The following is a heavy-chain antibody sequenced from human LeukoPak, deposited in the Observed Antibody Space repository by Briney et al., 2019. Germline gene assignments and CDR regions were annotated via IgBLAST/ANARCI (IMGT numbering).Heavy chain of an antibody. CDR3: ARDAPVGATS. J-gene: IGHJ3*01. CDR1: GGSISSGDYY. D-gene: IGHD1-26*01. CDR2: IYYSGST. Sequence: SETLSLTCTVSGGSISSGDYYWSWIRQPPGKGLEWIGYIYYSGSTYYNPSLKSRVTISVDTSKNQCSLKLSSVTAADTAVYYCARDAPVGATSWGQGTMVTVSS. V-gene: IGHV4-30-4*08.